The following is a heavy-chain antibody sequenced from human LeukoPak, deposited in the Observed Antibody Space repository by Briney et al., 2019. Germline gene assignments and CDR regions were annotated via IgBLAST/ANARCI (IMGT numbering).Heavy chain of an antibody. D-gene: IGHD3-22*01. Sequence: GGSLRLSCAASGFTFSSYSMNWVRQAPGKGLEWVSYISSSSSTIYYADSVKGRFTISRDNAKNSLDLQMNSLRAEDTAVYYCARRYYYDSSRYYHYFDYWGQGTLVTVSS. CDR3: ARRYYYDSSRYYHYFDY. J-gene: IGHJ4*02. CDR2: ISSSSSTI. CDR1: GFTFSSYS. V-gene: IGHV3-48*01.